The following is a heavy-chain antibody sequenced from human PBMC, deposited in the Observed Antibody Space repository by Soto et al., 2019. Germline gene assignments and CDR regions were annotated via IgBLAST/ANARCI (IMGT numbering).Heavy chain of an antibody. J-gene: IGHJ2*01. V-gene: IGHV3-7*01. CDR2: IKQDGSEK. Sequence: GGSLRLSCAASGFTFSSYWMSWVRQAPGKGLEWVANIKQDGSEKYYVDSVKGRFTISRDNAKNSLYLQMNSLRAEDTAVYYCARVERIAVAGYYWYFDLWGRGTLVTVSS. D-gene: IGHD6-19*01. CDR1: GFTFSSYW. CDR3: ARVERIAVAGYYWYFDL.